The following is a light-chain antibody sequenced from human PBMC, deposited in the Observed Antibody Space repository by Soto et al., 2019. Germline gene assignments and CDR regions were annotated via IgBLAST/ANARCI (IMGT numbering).Light chain of an antibody. Sequence: QSALTQPPSGSGSPGQSVTISCTGTSSDVGGYNYVSWYQQHPGKAPKFLIFEVSRRPSGVPDRFSGSKSGNTASLTVSGLQADDEADYYCSSYAGSNNPVIFGGGTKLTVL. CDR2: EVS. CDR1: SSDVGGYNY. V-gene: IGLV2-8*01. CDR3: SSYAGSNNPVI. J-gene: IGLJ2*01.